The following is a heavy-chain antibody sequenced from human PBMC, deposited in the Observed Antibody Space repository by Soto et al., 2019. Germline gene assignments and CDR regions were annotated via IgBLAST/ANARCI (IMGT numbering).Heavy chain of an antibody. D-gene: IGHD2-2*01. Sequence: QVQLVESGGGLVKPGGSLRLSCAASGFTFSDYYMSWIRQAPGKGLEWVSYISSSRRHMFYADSVKGQFTISRDNANNSLYLQMKSLRAEDTAVYYCARVYCSTTSCYGDVWGQGTTVTVSS. J-gene: IGHJ6*02. CDR1: GFTFSDYY. CDR2: ISSSRRHM. CDR3: ARVYCSTTSCYGDV. V-gene: IGHV3-11*01.